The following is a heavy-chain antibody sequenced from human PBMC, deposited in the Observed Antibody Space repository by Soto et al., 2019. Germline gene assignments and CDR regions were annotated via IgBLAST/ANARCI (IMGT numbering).Heavy chain of an antibody. Sequence: QVQLVQSGAEEKKPGASVKVSCKASGYTFTSYAMHWVRQAPGQRLEWMGWINAGNGNTKYSQKFEGRVTITRETSASTAYMELSSLRSEDTAVYYCARSPSIAVADYWGQGTLVTVSS. D-gene: IGHD6-19*01. CDR3: ARSPSIAVADY. J-gene: IGHJ4*02. CDR2: INAGNGNT. V-gene: IGHV1-3*05. CDR1: GYTFTSYA.